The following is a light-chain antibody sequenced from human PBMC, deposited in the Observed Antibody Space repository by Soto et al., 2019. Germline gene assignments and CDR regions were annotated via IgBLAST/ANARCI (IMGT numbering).Light chain of an antibody. Sequence: EIQMTHAPSSLAASVGDRVTVRCEASQDINKNLIWYQQKPGKAPKLLIYDASDLETGVPSRFSGSGSGTGFTFTISSLQPEDFATYYCQQYESLPLTFGQGTRLEIK. CDR2: DAS. CDR3: QQYESLPLT. CDR1: QDINKN. J-gene: IGKJ5*01. V-gene: IGKV1-33*01.